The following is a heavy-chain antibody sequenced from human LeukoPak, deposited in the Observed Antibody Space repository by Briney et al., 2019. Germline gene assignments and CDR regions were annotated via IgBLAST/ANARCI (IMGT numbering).Heavy chain of an antibody. CDR3: ARQNDFRLDY. V-gene: IGHV5-51*01. D-gene: IGHD3-3*01. Sequence: GESLKISGKGSGYTFSSYWIGWVRQMPGKGVEWMGIIYPGDSDTRYSPSLQGQVTISVDTSIGTAYLQWSSLKASDTAIYYCARQNDFRLDYWGQGTLVTVSS. CDR1: GYTFSSYW. J-gene: IGHJ4*02. CDR2: IYPGDSDT.